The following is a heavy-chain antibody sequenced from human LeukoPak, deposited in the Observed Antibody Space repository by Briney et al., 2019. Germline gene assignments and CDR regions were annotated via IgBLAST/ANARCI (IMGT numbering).Heavy chain of an antibody. Sequence: SETLSLTCAVYGGSFSGYFWSWIRQPPGKGLGWIGEINHSGSTKYNPSLKSRVTISVDTSKNQFSLKLSSVTAADTAVYYCARTTEGYCRGRSCYSYYYYMDVWGKGTTVTVSS. CDR3: ARTTEGYCRGRSCYSYYYYMDV. D-gene: IGHD2-15*01. V-gene: IGHV4-34*01. CDR2: INHSGST. CDR1: GGSFSGYF. J-gene: IGHJ6*03.